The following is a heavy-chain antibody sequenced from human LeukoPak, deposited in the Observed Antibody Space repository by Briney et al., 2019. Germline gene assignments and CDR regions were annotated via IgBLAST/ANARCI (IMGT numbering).Heavy chain of an antibody. V-gene: IGHV3-48*01. Sequence: PGGSLRLSCAASGFTFSSYAMNWVRQAPGKGLEWLSYISSSGGSIYYVDSVKGRFTTSRDDARNSLYLQMSSLRVEDTAVYSCATGGNFYYSHWGQGTLVTVSS. J-gene: IGHJ1*01. CDR3: ATGGNFYYSH. CDR1: GFTFSSYA. D-gene: IGHD4-11*01. CDR2: ISSSGGSI.